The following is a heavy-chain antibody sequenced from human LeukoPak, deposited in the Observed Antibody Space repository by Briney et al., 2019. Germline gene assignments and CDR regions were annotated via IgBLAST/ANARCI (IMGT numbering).Heavy chain of an antibody. D-gene: IGHD5-12*01. CDR3: ARGLVATRRGYQYYMDV. CDR1: GFTCSDYY. CDR2: ISSSGSTI. V-gene: IGHV3-11*04. J-gene: IGHJ6*03. Sequence: GGSLRLSCAASGFTCSDYYMSWIRQAPGKGLEWVSYISSSGSTIYYADSVKGRFTISRDNAKNSLYLQMNSLRVEDTAVYYCARGLVATRRGYQYYMDVWGKGTTVTVSS.